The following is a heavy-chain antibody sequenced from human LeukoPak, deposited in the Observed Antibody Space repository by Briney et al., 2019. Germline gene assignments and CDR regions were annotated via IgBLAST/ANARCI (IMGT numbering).Heavy chain of an antibody. CDR3: TITLGARDY. Sequence: GGSLKLSCAASGFTFSGSAMHWVRQASGKGLEWVGRIRSKTNNYATAYAASVKGRFTIPRDDSKNTAYLQMNSLKTEDTAVYYCTITLGARDYWGQGTTVTVSS. CDR2: IRSKTNNYAT. D-gene: IGHD1-26*01. J-gene: IGHJ4*03. CDR1: GFTFSGSA. V-gene: IGHV3-73*01.